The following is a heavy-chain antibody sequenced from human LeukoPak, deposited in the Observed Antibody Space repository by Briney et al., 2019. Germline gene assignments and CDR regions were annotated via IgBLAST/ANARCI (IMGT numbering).Heavy chain of an antibody. D-gene: IGHD1-26*01. CDR2: ISWNSGSI. V-gene: IGHV3-9*03. CDR3: AKDVGATTGYAFDI. J-gene: IGHJ3*02. Sequence: PGGSLRLSCAASGFTFDDYAMHWVRQAPGKGLEWVSGISWNSGSIGYADSVKGRFTISRDNAKNSLYLQMNSLRAEDMALYYCAKDVGATTGYAFDIWGQGTMVTVSS. CDR1: GFTFDDYA.